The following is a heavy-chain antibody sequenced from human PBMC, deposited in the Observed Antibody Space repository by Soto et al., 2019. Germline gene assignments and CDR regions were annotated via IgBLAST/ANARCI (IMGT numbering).Heavy chain of an antibody. CDR2: IYYSGST. CDR3: ARESYCGGDCYTFDY. J-gene: IGHJ4*02. CDR1: GCSISIYY. D-gene: IGHD2-21*02. V-gene: IGHV4-59*01. Sequence: PSETLSLTCTVSGCSISIYYWSWIRQPPGKGLEWIGYIYYSGSTNYNPSLKSRVTISVDTSKNQFSLKLSSVTAADTAVYYCARESYCGGDCYTFDYWGQGTLVTVSS.